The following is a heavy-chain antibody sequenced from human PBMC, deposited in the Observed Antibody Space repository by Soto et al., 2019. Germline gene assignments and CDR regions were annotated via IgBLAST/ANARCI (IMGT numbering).Heavy chain of an antibody. CDR2: ISYDGSNK. CDR3: ARGRGYSYGWSGCFDY. J-gene: IGHJ4*02. Sequence: QVQLVESGGGVVQPGRSLRLSCAASGFTFSSYAMHWVRQAPGKGLEWVAVISYDGSNKYYADSVKGRFTISRDNSKNTLYLQMNSLRAEDTAVYYCARGRGYSYGWSGCFDYWGQGTLVTVSS. CDR1: GFTFSSYA. V-gene: IGHV3-30-3*01. D-gene: IGHD5-18*01.